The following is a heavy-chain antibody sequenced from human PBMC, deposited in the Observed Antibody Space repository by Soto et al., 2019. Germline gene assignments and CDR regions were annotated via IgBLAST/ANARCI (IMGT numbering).Heavy chain of an antibody. CDR1: GGSVSSCSYY. Sequence: SETLSLTCTVSGGSVSSCSYYWSWIRQPPGKGLEWIGYIYYSGSTNYNPSLKSRVTISVDTSKNQFSLKLSSVTAADTAVYYCAREDYGGNSEYYYYYYGMDVWGQGTTVTVSS. D-gene: IGHD4-17*01. J-gene: IGHJ6*02. CDR2: IYYSGST. V-gene: IGHV4-61*01. CDR3: AREDYGGNSEYYYYYYGMDV.